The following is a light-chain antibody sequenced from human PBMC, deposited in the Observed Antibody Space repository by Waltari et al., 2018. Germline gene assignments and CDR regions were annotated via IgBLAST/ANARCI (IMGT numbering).Light chain of an antibody. CDR1: QSVSIN. CDR2: GAS. CDR3: QQRANWPIT. V-gene: IGKV3-15*01. Sequence: EIVMTQSPATLSVSPGERATLSCRASQSVSINLAWYQQKPGQAPRLLIYGASTRATGIPVRFSGSGSGTDFTLTISSLEPEDFAVYYCQQRANWPITFGQGTRLEIK. J-gene: IGKJ5*01.